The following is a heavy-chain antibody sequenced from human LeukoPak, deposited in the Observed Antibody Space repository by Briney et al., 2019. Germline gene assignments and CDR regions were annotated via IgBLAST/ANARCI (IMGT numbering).Heavy chain of an antibody. V-gene: IGHV3-48*03. D-gene: IGHD3-9*01. CDR1: GFTFSSYE. Sequence: GGSLRLSCAASGFTFSSYEMNWVRQAPGKGLEWVSYISSSGSTIYYADSVKGRFTISRDNSKNTLYLQMNSLRAEDTAVYYCARSYYDILTGYYRAFDYWGQGTLVTVSS. J-gene: IGHJ4*02. CDR2: ISSSGSTI. CDR3: ARSYYDILTGYYRAFDY.